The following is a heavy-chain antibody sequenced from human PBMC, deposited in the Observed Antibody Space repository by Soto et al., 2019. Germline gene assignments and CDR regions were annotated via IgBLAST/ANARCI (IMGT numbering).Heavy chain of an antibody. CDR3: AKDPNLTGTSYFDY. Sequence: QVQLVESGGGVVQPGRSLRLSCAASGFTFSSYGMHWVRQAPGKGLEWVAVISYDGSNKYYADSVKGRFTISRDNSKNTLYLQMNSLRAEDTAVFYCAKDPNLTGTSYFDYWGQGTLVTVSS. CDR2: ISYDGSNK. CDR1: GFTFSSYG. D-gene: IGHD1-20*01. V-gene: IGHV3-30*18. J-gene: IGHJ4*02.